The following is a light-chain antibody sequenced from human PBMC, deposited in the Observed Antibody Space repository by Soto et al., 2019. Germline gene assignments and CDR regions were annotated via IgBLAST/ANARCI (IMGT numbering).Light chain of an antibody. J-gene: IGKJ1*01. CDR1: QSISRW. CDR2: KAS. V-gene: IGKV1-5*03. Sequence: DIQMTQSPSTLSASVGDRVTLTCRASQSISRWLAWYQQKPGKAPKLLIYKASSLESGVPSRFSGSGSGAECTLTSSSLQPDDIATYYCQQYNSSSPTWTFGQGTKVESK. CDR3: QQYNSSSPTWT.